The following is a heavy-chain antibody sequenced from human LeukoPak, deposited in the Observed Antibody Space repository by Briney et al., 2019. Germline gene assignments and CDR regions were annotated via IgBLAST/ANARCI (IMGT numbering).Heavy chain of an antibody. CDR1: GFTFSSYA. V-gene: IGHV3-64D*09. Sequence: GGSLRLSCSASGFTFSSYAMHWVRHAPGKGLEYVSAISSHGGSTYYADSVKGRFTISRDNSKNTLYLQMSSLRAEDTAVYYCVKDEAPYYYDSSGYYFGDWGQGTLVTVSS. J-gene: IGHJ4*02. CDR3: VKDEAPYYYDSSGYYFGD. CDR2: ISSHGGST. D-gene: IGHD3-22*01.